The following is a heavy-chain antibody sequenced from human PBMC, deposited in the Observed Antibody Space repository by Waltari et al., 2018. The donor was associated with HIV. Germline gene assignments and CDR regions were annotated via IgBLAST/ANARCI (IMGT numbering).Heavy chain of an antibody. V-gene: IGHV3-23*01. J-gene: IGHJ6*02. D-gene: IGHD6-13*01. CDR1: GFSFSNYG. CDR2: ISGSGGST. CDR3: VKEYQYSHSWYSYYGMDV. Sequence: VQVLETGGALVQPGGSLRLSGAASGFSFSNYGVSWVGQAPGKGLEWVSTISGSGGSTYYADSVKGRFTVSRDNSKNTLYLQMNSLRAEDTAVYFCVKEYQYSHSWYSYYGMDVWGQGTTVTVSS.